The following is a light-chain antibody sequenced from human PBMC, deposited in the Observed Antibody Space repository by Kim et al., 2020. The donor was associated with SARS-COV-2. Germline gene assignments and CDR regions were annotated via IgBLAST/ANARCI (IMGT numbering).Light chain of an antibody. CDR1: QTVNNL. Sequence: TFVEDRVSTTCRASQTVNNLLAWYQQKPGKAPKVLVFDASNWESGVPSSFSGSGSGTEFTLTITSLQPDDFATYYCQQYDLPPFTFGEGTKVDIK. J-gene: IGKJ2*01. V-gene: IGKV1-5*01. CDR3: QQYDLPPFT. CDR2: DAS.